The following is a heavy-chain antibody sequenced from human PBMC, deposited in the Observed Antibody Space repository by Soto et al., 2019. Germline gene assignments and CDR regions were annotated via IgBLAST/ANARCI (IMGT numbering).Heavy chain of an antibody. CDR3: ARGAVRCSSTSGYARTYYYGMDV. V-gene: IGHV4-30-4*01. J-gene: IGHJ6*02. CDR1: GGSISSGDYY. Sequence: QVQLQESGPGLVKPSQTLSLTCTVSGGSISSGDYYWSWIRQPPGKGLEWIGYIYYSGSTYYNPSLMRRVAISVDTSKNQFSLKLSSVTAADTAVYFCARGAVRCSSTSGYARTYYYGMDVWCHGTTVTVSS. D-gene: IGHD2-2*01. CDR2: IYYSGST.